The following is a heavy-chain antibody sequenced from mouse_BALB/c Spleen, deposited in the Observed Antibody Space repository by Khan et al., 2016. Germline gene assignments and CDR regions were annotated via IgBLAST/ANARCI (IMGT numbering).Heavy chain of an antibody. D-gene: IGHD1-1*01. CDR1: GYSITSGYS. CDR2: IHYNGTT. Sequence: EVQLQESGPDLVKPSQSLSLTCTVTGYSITSGYSWHWIRQFPGNKLEWMAYIHYNGTTNYNPSLKSRFSLTRDTSKNQIILQFNSVATEDSATYYCATYYSGISYNYWGQCTTLTVSS. V-gene: IGHV3-1*02. J-gene: IGHJ2*01. CDR3: ATYYSGISYNY.